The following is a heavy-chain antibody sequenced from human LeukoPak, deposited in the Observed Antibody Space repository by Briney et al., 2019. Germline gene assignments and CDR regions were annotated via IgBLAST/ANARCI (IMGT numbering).Heavy chain of an antibody. CDR2: INPNSGGT. CDR1: GYSFNGYY. Sequence: ASVKVSCKASGYSFNGYYIHWVRQAPGQGLEWMGWINPNSGGTNYAQKFQGRVTMTRDTSISTAYMELSRLRSDDTAVYYCSGLVQLGSRWNIFDYWGQGTLVTVSS. CDR3: SGLVQLGSRWNIFDY. D-gene: IGHD6-13*01. J-gene: IGHJ4*02. V-gene: IGHV1-2*02.